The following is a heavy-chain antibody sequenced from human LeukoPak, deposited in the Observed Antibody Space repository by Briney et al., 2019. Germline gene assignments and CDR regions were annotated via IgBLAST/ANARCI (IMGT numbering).Heavy chain of an antibody. CDR3: AKDKDPWKSTSIPDFGY. Sequence: PGGSLRLSCAASGFTFSTYGMHWVRQAPGKGLEWVAFIRYDGSNKYYADSVKGRFTISRDNSKNTLYLQMNSLRAEDTAVYFCAKDKDPWKSTSIPDFGYWGQGTLVTVSS. V-gene: IGHV3-30*02. CDR1: GFTFSTYG. J-gene: IGHJ4*02. D-gene: IGHD2-2*01. CDR2: IRYDGSNK.